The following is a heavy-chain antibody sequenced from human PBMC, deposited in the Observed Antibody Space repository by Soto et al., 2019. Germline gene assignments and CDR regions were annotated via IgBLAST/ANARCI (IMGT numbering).Heavy chain of an antibody. J-gene: IGHJ6*03. V-gene: IGHV3-33*01. CDR3: ARGAGGYYYYMDV. Sequence: QVRLVESGGGVVQPGRSLRLSCAASGFTFSSYGMHWVRQAPGKGLEWVAVIWYDGSNKYYADSVKGRFTISRDNSKNPLHLQMDSLRAEETAVYYCARGAGGYYYYMDVWGKGTAVTVSS. CDR1: GFTFSSYG. CDR2: IWYDGSNK.